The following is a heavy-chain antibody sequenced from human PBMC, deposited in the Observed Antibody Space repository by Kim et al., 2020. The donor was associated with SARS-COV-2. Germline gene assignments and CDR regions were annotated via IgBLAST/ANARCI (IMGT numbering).Heavy chain of an antibody. Sequence: GGSLRLSCAASGFTFSSYSMNWVRQAPGKGLEWVSSISSSSSYIYYADSVKGRFTISRDNAKNSLYLQMNSLRAEDTAVYYCARAGRGYSSSLNWFDPWGQGTLVTVSS. D-gene: IGHD6-13*01. CDR3: ARAGRGYSSSLNWFDP. CDR1: GFTFSSYS. J-gene: IGHJ5*02. V-gene: IGHV3-21*01. CDR2: ISSSSSYI.